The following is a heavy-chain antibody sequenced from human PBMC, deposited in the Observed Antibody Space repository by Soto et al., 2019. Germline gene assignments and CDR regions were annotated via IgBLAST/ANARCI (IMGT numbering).Heavy chain of an antibody. D-gene: IGHD5-18*01. Sequence: QVQLVQSGAEVKKPGSSVKVSCKASGGTFSSYTISWVRQAPGQGLEWMGRIIPILGIANYAQKFQGRVTITADKSTSTAYMELSSLRSEDTAVYYCARVGGYSYGVDFAYWGQGTLVTVSS. V-gene: IGHV1-69*02. CDR3: ARVGGYSYGVDFAY. CDR2: IIPILGIA. J-gene: IGHJ4*02. CDR1: GGTFSSYT.